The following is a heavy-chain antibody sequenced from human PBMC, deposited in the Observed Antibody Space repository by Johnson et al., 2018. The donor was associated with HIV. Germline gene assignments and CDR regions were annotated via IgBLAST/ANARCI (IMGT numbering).Heavy chain of an antibody. J-gene: IGHJ3*02. Sequence: VQLVESGGDVARPGGSLRLSCEASGFTFDEYDMSWVRQAPGKGLEWVSSINWNGGTPASADSVKGRFTISRDTAKNSLYLQMNSLRAEDTAVYYCARERYCSSTSCYFSRPPDAFDIWGQGTMVTVSS. CDR3: ARERYCSSTSCYFSRPPDAFDI. CDR1: GFTFDEYD. V-gene: IGHV3-20*04. D-gene: IGHD2-2*01. CDR2: INWNGGTP.